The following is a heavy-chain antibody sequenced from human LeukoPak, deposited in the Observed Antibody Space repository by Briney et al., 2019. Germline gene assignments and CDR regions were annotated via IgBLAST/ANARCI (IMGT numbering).Heavy chain of an antibody. V-gene: IGHV4-39*01. CDR1: GVSISSSSYF. J-gene: IGHJ4*02. Sequence: SETLSLTCTVSGVSISSSSYFWGWIRQPPGKGLEWLGSIYYSGTTSYNTSLKSRVTISVDTSKNQFSLQLSSVTAADTAVYCCARLPLNDAIDYWGPGTLVTVSS. D-gene: IGHD1-1*01. CDR2: IYYSGTT. CDR3: ARLPLNDAIDY.